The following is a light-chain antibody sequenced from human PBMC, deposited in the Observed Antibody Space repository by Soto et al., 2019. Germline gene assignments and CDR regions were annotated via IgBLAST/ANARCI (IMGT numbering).Light chain of an antibody. Sequence: QSALAQPASVSGSPGQSITIPCTGTTSDIGAYDYVSWYQQHPGKVPKLIIYEVNKRPSGVPDRFSGSKSGNTASLTVSGLQAEDEADYYCSSYAGSSNVFGTGTKVTVL. J-gene: IGLJ1*01. CDR2: EVN. V-gene: IGLV2-8*01. CDR3: SSYAGSSNV. CDR1: TSDIGAYDY.